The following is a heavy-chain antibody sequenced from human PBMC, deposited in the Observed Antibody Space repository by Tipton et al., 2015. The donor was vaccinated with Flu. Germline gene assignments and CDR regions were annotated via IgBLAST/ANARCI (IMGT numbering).Heavy chain of an antibody. CDR3: ARTSIVGAPYYYYMDV. Sequence: TLSLTCAVSGYSISSGYYWGWIRQPPGKGLEWIGSIYHSGSTNYNPSLKSRVTISVDTSKNQFSLKLSSVTAADTAVYYCARTSIVGAPYYYYMDVWGKGTTVTVSS. CDR1: GYSISSGYY. J-gene: IGHJ6*03. CDR2: IYHSGST. D-gene: IGHD1-26*01. V-gene: IGHV4-38-2*01.